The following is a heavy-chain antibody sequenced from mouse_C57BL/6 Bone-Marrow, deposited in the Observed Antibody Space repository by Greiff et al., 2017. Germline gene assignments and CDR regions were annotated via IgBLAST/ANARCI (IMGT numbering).Heavy chain of an antibody. Sequence: QVQLQQSGAELVRPGTSVKMSCKASGYTFTNYWIGWAKQRPGHGLEWIGDIYPGGGYTNYNEKFKGKATLTADKSSRPAYMQFSSLTSEDSAIYYCARDRFDGSRDYWGQGTLVTVSA. CDR1: GYTFTNYW. V-gene: IGHV1-63*01. D-gene: IGHD1-1*01. CDR2: IYPGGGYT. J-gene: IGHJ3*01. CDR3: ARDRFDGSRDY.